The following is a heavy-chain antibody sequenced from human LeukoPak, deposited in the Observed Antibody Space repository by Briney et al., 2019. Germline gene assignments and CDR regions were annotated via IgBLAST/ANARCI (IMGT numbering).Heavy chain of an antibody. CDR1: GFTFSSYG. V-gene: IGHV3-33*01. CDR2: IWYDGSNK. CDR3: ARATKITYYDILTGYYPPSYYYYYGMDV. D-gene: IGHD3-9*01. Sequence: GGSLRLSCAASGFTFSSYGMHWVRQAPGKGLEWVAVIWYDGSNKYYADSVKGRFTISRDNSKNTLYLQMNSLRAEDTVVYYCARATKITYYDILTGYYPPSYYYYYGMDVWGKGTTVTVSS. J-gene: IGHJ6*04.